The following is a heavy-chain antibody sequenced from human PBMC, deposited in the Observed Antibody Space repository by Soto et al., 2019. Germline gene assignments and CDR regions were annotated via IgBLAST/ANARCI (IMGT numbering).Heavy chain of an antibody. J-gene: IGHJ4*01. CDR1: GFTFNSYA. Sequence: PGGSLRLSCAASGFTFNSYAMNWVRQSPGKGLAWVSAIGTDGNTYYANSVKGRFTISRDNSRTTLDLQMNSLRVEDTALYYCVRKYPGTRPFDYWGQGTLVTVSS. CDR2: IGTDGNT. CDR3: VRKYPGTRPFDY. V-gene: IGHV3-23*01. D-gene: IGHD2-2*01.